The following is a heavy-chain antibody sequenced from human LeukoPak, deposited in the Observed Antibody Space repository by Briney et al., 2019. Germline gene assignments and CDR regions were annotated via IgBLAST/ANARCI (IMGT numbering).Heavy chain of an antibody. CDR3: ARGFGEYYFDY. CDR2: IYYSGST. J-gene: IGHJ4*02. CDR1: GGSISSYY. V-gene: IGHV4-59*01. Sequence: PSETLSLTCTVSGGSISSYYWSWIRRPPGKGLEWIGYIYYSGSTNYNPSLKSRVTISVDTSKNQFSLKLSSVTAADTAVYYCARGFGEYYFDYWGQGTLVTVSS. D-gene: IGHD3-3*01.